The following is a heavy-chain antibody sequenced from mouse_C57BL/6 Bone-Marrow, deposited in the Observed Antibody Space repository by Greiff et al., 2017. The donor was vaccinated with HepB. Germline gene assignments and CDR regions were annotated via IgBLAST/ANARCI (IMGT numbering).Heavy chain of an antibody. CDR2: TFYSGIT. D-gene: IGHD1-1*01. J-gene: IGHJ3*01. CDR1: GFSINSDCY. CDR3: ARASYYYGSSPAWFAY. V-gene: IGHV3-3*01. Sequence: EVKLMESGPSLVRPSQTLSLTCTVTGFSINSDCYWIWIRQFPGNKLEYIGYTFYSGITYYNPSLESRTYITRDTSKNQFSLKLSSVTTEDTATYYCARASYYYGSSPAWFAYWGQGTLVTVSA.